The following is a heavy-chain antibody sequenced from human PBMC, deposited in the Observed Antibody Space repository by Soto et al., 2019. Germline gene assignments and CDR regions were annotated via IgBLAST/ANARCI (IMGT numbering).Heavy chain of an antibody. V-gene: IGHV4-39*01. Sequence: SETLSLTCTVSGGSISSSSYYWALIRQPPGKGLEWIGSIYYSGSTYYNPSLKSRVTISVDTSKNQFSLKLSSVTATDTAVYYCARLYSNPEGAYIDYWGQGTLVTVSS. CDR1: GGSISSSSYY. J-gene: IGHJ4*02. D-gene: IGHD6-13*01. CDR2: IYYSGST. CDR3: ARLYSNPEGAYIDY.